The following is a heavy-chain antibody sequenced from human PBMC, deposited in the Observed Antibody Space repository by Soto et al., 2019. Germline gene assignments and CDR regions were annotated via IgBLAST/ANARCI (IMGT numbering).Heavy chain of an antibody. CDR3: ARSKPGDYFDC. Sequence: QVQLVQSGAEVKRPGSSVKVSCKASGGTFSGYTLSWVRQAPGQGLEWMGTIITIIAMTNDAQKFQGRVTITADNSTSIVYMELSSLRSEDTAMYYCARSKPGDYFDCWGQGTQVTVSS. CDR1: GGTFSGYT. J-gene: IGHJ4*02. D-gene: IGHD3-10*01. CDR2: IITIIAMT. V-gene: IGHV1-69*02.